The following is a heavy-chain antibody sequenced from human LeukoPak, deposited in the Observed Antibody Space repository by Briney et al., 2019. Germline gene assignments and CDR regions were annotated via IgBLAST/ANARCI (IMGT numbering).Heavy chain of an antibody. D-gene: IGHD3-10*01. Sequence: GGSLRLSCVASGFTFSSYSMNWVRQAPGKGLEWVSYIDRGTDSIWNADSVKGRFTISRDNSKNTLYLQMNSLRAEDTAVYYCARPPGVDYYYYYMDVWGKGTTVTVFS. J-gene: IGHJ6*03. CDR1: GFTFSSYS. CDR3: ARPPGVDYYYYYMDV. V-gene: IGHV3-48*01. CDR2: IDRGTDSI.